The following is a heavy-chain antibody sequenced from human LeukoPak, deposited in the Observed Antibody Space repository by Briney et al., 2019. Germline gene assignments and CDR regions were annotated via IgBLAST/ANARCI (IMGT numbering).Heavy chain of an antibody. CDR3: ARDVGAAAPDAFDI. CDR2: ISSSSNYI. D-gene: IGHD1-26*01. V-gene: IGHV3-21*01. J-gene: IGHJ3*02. CDR1: GFTFSTCN. Sequence: PGGSLRLSXAASGFTFSTCNMNWVRQAPGKGLEWVSSISSSSNYIYYADSVKGRFTISRDNAKNSLYLQMNSLRAEDTDVYYCARDVGAAAPDAFDIWGQGTMVTVSS.